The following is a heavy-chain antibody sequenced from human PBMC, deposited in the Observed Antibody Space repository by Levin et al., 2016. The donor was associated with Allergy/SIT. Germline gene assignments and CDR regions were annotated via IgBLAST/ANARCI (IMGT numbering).Heavy chain of an antibody. Sequence: WIRQPPGKGLEWVSAISGSGGSTYYADSVKGRFTISRDNSKNTLYLQMNSLRAEDTAVYYCAKGSYYDSSGYSTNWGQGTLVTVSS. D-gene: IGHD3-22*01. CDR2: ISGSGGST. J-gene: IGHJ4*02. V-gene: IGHV3-23*01. CDR3: AKGSYYDSSGYSTN.